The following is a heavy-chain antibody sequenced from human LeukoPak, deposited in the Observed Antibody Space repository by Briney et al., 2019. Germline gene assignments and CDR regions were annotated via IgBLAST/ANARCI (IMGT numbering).Heavy chain of an antibody. Sequence: GGSLRLSCAASGFTFSSYAMSWVRQAPGKGREWFSAISGGGGSTYYADSGKGRFTSSRDNSKNPLYLQMTRLRAEDTAVYHCAKDPWAAAGTGDWFAPWGQGTLVTVPS. J-gene: IGHJ5*02. CDR2: ISGGGGST. D-gene: IGHD6-13*01. CDR3: AKDPWAAAGTGDWFAP. V-gene: IGHV3-23*01. CDR1: GFTFSSYA.